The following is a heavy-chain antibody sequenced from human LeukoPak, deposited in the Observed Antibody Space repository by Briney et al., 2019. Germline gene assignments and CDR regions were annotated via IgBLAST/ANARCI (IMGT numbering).Heavy chain of an antibody. J-gene: IGHJ4*02. V-gene: IGHV3-21*01. D-gene: IGHD3-10*01. CDR1: GFTFSSYS. Sequence: PGGSLRLSCAASGFTFSSYSMNWVRQAPGKGLEWVSSISSSSYIYYADSVKGRFTISRDNAKNSLYLQMNSLRAEDTAVYYCARDAMVRGTKGLDYWGQGTLVTVSS. CDR2: ISSSSYI. CDR3: ARDAMVRGTKGLDY.